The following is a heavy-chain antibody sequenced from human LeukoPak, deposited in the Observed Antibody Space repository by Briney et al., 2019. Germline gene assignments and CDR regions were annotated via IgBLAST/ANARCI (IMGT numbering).Heavy chain of an antibody. CDR2: ISYIGST. CDR1: GASISGHY. CDR3: ASTTGQLAKNWFDP. Sequence: SETLSLTCTVSGASISGHYLTWIRHAPGKGLEWIGYISYIGSTNYNPSLKSRVTISVDTSKNQFSLKLSSVTAADTAVYYCASTTGQLAKNWFDPWGQGTLVTVSS. V-gene: IGHV4-59*08. J-gene: IGHJ5*02. D-gene: IGHD6-13*01.